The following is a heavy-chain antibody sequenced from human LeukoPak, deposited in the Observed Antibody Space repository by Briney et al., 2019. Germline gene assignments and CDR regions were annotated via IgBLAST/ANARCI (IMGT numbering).Heavy chain of an antibody. CDR3: AREGVSRDGYNFLDY. J-gene: IGHJ4*02. CDR1: GFTFSSYE. V-gene: IGHV3-48*03. CDR2: ISSSGSTI. Sequence: PGGSLRLSCAASGFTFSSYEMNWVRQAPGKGLEWVSYISSSGSTIYYADSVKGRFTISRDNAKNSLYLQMNSLRAEDTALYYCAREGVSRDGYNFLDYWGQGTLVTVSS. D-gene: IGHD5-24*01.